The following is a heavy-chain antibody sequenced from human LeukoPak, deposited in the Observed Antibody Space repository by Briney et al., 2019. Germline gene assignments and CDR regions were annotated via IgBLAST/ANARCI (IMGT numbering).Heavy chain of an antibody. CDR3: ARDRAMDYSSGWSPPGRWFDP. CDR2: IIPIFGTA. J-gene: IGHJ5*02. CDR1: GGTVTSYA. Sequence: VEVSCTALGGTVTSYATRAVLQAPGHRREGMGGIIPIFGTANYAQKFQGRVTITADESTSTAYMELSSLRSEDTAVYYCARDRAMDYSSGWSPPGRWFDPWGQGTLVTVSS. D-gene: IGHD6-19*01. V-gene: IGHV1-69*13.